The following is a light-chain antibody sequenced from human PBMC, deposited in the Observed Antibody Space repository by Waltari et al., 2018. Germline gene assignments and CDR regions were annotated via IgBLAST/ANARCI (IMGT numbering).Light chain of an antibody. CDR1: QGISSY. V-gene: IGKV1-17*01. CDR2: AAS. Sequence: DIQMTQSPSSLSASVGDTVTITCRASQGISSYLNWFKQKPGKAPKLLIYAASSLESGVPSRFSGSGSGTEFTLTISSLQPEDFAAYYCLQHNSYPFTFGPGTKLDIK. CDR3: LQHNSYPFT. J-gene: IGKJ3*01.